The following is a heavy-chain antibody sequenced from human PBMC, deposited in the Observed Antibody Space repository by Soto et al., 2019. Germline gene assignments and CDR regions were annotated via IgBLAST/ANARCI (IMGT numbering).Heavy chain of an antibody. CDR1: GGTFSSYT. Sequence: GASVKVSCKASGGTFSSYTISWVRQAPGQGLEWMGRIIPILGIANYAQKLQGRVTMTTDISTSTAYMELRSLRSDDTAVYYCARLFVDPGDDAFDIWGQGTMVTVSS. V-gene: IGHV1-69*02. CDR3: ARLFVDPGDDAFDI. CDR2: IIPILGIA. D-gene: IGHD3-10*02. J-gene: IGHJ3*02.